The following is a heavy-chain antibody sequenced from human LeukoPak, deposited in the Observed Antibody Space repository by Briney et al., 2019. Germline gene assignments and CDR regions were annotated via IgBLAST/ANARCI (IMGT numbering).Heavy chain of an antibody. CDR3: ALLPGGSLAFDI. CDR2: ISYDGSNK. V-gene: IGHV3-30*03. Sequence: GGSLRLSCAASVFTFSSYGMHWVRQAPGKGLEWVAVISYDGSNKYYADSVKGRFTISRDNSKNTLYLQMNSLRAEDTAVYYCALLPGGSLAFDIWGQGTMVTVSS. D-gene: IGHD3-16*01. CDR1: VFTFSSYG. J-gene: IGHJ3*02.